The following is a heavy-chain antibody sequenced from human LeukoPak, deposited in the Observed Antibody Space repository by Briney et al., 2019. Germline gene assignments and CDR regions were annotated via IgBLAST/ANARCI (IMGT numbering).Heavy chain of an antibody. CDR3: ARLYSGSYGGFDY. V-gene: IGHV3-48*03. CDR2: ISSSGSTI. J-gene: IGHJ4*02. D-gene: IGHD1-26*01. Sequence: GGSLRLSCAASVFTFSSYEMNWVRQAPGKGLEWVSYISSSGSTIYYADSVKGRFIISRDNAKNSLYLQMNSLRAEDTAVYYCARLYSGSYGGFDYWGQGTLVTVSS. CDR1: VFTFSSYE.